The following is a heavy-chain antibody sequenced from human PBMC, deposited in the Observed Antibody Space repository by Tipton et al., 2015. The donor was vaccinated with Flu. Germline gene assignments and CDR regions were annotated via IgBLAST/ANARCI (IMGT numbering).Heavy chain of an antibody. CDR1: GFTFSSYG. D-gene: IGHD3-10*01. CDR2: ISYDGSNK. CDR3: ANGLLWFGESDAFDI. Sequence: FLRLSCAASGFTFSSYGMHWVRQAPGKGLEWVAVISYDGSNKYYADSVKGRFTISRDNSKNTLYLQMNSLRAEDTAVYYCANGLLWFGESDAFDIWGQGTMVTVSS. J-gene: IGHJ3*02. V-gene: IGHV3-30*18.